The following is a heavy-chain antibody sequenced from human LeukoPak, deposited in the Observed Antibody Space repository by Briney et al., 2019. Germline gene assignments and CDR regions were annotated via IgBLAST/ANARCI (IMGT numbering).Heavy chain of an antibody. D-gene: IGHD1-7*01. Sequence: ASVKVSCKASGYTFNRYYMHWVRQAPGHGLEWMGWLNPNSGVTKYAQKFQGRVTMTRDTSISTAYMELSSLRSDDTAVYYCAREDNCNYDYWGQGTLVTVSS. CDR2: LNPNSGVT. J-gene: IGHJ4*02. CDR1: GYTFNRYY. V-gene: IGHV1-2*02. CDR3: AREDNCNYDY.